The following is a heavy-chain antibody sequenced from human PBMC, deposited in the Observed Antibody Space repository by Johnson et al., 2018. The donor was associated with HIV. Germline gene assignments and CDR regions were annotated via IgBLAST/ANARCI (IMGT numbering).Heavy chain of an antibody. V-gene: IGHV3-9*01. J-gene: IGHJ3*02. CDR3: AREGAPSARDFGAFDI. D-gene: IGHD1-26*01. CDR2: ISWNSGSI. CDR1: GFTFDDYA. Sequence: VQLVESGGGLVQPGRSLRLSCAASGFTFDDYAMHWVRQAPGKGLEWVSGISWNSGSIAYADSVKGRFIVSKDNSKNTLYLQMSSLRAEDTAVYYCAREGAPSARDFGAFDIWGQGTMVTVSS.